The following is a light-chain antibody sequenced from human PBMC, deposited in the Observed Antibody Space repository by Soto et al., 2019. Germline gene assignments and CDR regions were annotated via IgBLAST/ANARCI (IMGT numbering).Light chain of an antibody. V-gene: IGLV3-21*04. CDR3: QVWDSSSDHEV. CDR1: NIGSKS. CDR2: YDS. J-gene: IGLJ1*01. Sequence: SYELTQPPSVSGAPGKKARITCGGNNIGSKSVHWYQQKPGQAPVLVIYYDSDRPSGIPERFSGSNSGNTATLTISRVEAGDEADYDCQVWDSSSDHEVFGTGTKLTVL.